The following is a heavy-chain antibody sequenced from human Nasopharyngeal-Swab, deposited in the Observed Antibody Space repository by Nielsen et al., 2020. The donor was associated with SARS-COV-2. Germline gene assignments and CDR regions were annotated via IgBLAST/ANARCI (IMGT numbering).Heavy chain of an antibody. V-gene: IGHV4-34*01. CDR3: ARHGDYDFWSGYPRTVPFDY. CDR2: IYHSGST. Sequence: SETLSLTCAVYGGSFSGYYWSWIRQPPGKGLEWIGSIYHSGSTYYNPSLKSRVTISVDTSKNQFSLKLSSVTAADTAVYYCARHGDYDFWSGYPRTVPFDYWGQGTLVTVSS. J-gene: IGHJ4*02. D-gene: IGHD3-3*01. CDR1: GGSFSGYY.